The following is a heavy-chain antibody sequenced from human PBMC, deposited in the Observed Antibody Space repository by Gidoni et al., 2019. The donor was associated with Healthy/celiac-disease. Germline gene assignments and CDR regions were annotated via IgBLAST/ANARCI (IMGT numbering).Heavy chain of an antibody. J-gene: IGHJ6*02. CDR3: AKDLGVSGDYGACMDV. Sequence: EVQLVESGGVVVQPGGSLRLSCEASGFTFDDYTMHWVRQAPGKGLEWVSLISWDGGSTYYADSVKGRFTISRDNSKNSLYLQMNSLRTEDTALYYCAKDLGVSGDYGACMDVWGQGTTVTVSS. V-gene: IGHV3-43*01. CDR1: GFTFDDYT. CDR2: ISWDGGST. D-gene: IGHD4-17*01.